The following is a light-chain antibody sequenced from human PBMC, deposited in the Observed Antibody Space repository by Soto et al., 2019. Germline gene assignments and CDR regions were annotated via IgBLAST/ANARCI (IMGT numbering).Light chain of an antibody. J-gene: IGLJ2*01. CDR2: EDD. Sequence: NFMLTQPHSVSESPGKTVTISCTRSSGSIANNFVQWYQQRPGSAPTIVIYEDDQRPSGVPGRFSGSIDSSSNSASLTISGLKTEDEADYYCQSHVANNQVIFGGGTKLTVL. V-gene: IGLV6-57*04. CDR1: SGSIANNF. CDR3: QSHVANNQVI.